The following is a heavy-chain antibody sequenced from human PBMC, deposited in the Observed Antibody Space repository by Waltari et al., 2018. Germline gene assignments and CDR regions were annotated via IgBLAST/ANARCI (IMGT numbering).Heavy chain of an antibody. D-gene: IGHD6-19*01. J-gene: IGHJ5*02. V-gene: IGHV1-2*06. Sequence: QVQLVQSGAEVKKPGAAVKVSCKASGYTFTAYYMHWVPQSPGQGREWMGRSNPNSGGTSYAQKFQGRVTMTRDTSISTAYMELSRLRSDDTAVYYGARDSAQWLVGWFDPWGQGTLVTVSS. CDR1: GYTFTAYY. CDR3: ARDSAQWLVGWFDP. CDR2: SNPNSGGT.